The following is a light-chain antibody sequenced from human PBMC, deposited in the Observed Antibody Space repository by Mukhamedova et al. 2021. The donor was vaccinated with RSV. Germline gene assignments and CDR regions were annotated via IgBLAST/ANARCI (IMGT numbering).Light chain of an antibody. J-gene: IGLJ1*01. CDR3: GSYTTSNTYV. Sequence: TGTSSDIGGYNFVSWYQQHPGKAPKLLIYEVNNRPSGVSNRFSGSKSGNTASLTISGLQAEDEADYYCGSYTTSNTYVFVTGTKV. CDR1: SSDIGGYNF. V-gene: IGLV2-14*01. CDR2: EVN.